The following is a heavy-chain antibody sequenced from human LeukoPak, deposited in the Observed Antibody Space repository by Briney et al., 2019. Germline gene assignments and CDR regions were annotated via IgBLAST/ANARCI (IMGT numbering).Heavy chain of an antibody. V-gene: IGHV3-48*01. Sequence: GGSLRLSCAASGFTFSSYSMNWVRQAPGKGLEWVSYISSSSSTIYYADSVKGRFTISRDNAKNSLYLQMNSLRAEDTAVYYCARGGIPPIVVVVAASQHYYGMDVWGQGTTVTVSS. D-gene: IGHD2-15*01. CDR3: ARGGIPPIVVVVAASQHYYGMDV. CDR1: GFTFSSYS. J-gene: IGHJ6*02. CDR2: ISSSSSTI.